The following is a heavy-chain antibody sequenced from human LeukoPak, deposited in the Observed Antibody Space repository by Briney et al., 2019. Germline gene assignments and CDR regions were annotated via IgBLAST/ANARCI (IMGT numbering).Heavy chain of an antibody. V-gene: IGHV3-9*01. D-gene: IGHD1-26*01. J-gene: IGHJ4*02. CDR2: ISWNSGSI. Sequence: GGSLRLSCAASGFTFDDYAMYWVRQAPGKGLEWVSGISWNSGSIGYADSVKGRFTISRDNAKNSLYLQMNSLRAEDTALYYCAKEGVGPYFDYWGQGTLVTVSS. CDR3: AKEGVGPYFDY. CDR1: GFTFDDYA.